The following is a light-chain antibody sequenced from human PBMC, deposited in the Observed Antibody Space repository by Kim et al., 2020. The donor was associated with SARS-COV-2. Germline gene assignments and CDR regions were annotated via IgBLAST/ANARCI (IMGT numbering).Light chain of an antibody. J-gene: IGLJ3*02. CDR1: DLGERY. Sequence: SVSPGQTATITCSGDDLGERYVSWYQQRPGQSPLLVIYEDVKRPSGIPERFSGSNSGNTATLTISGSQALDEADYFCQAWARITVVFGGGTQLTVL. CDR3: QAWARITVV. CDR2: EDV. V-gene: IGLV3-1*01.